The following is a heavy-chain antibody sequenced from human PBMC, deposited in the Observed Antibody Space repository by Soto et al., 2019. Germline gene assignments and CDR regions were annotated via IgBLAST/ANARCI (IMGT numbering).Heavy chain of an antibody. CDR1: GYGFTSYW. V-gene: IGHV5-10-1*01. J-gene: IGHJ6*02. CDR3: ASLGGYCSSTSCHLGYYYYGMDV. Sequence: GESLKISWKGSGYGFTSYWISWVRQMPWKGLEGMGRIDPSDSYTNYSPSFQGHVTISADKSISTAYLQWSSLKASDTAMYYCASLGGYCSSTSCHLGYYYYGMDVWGQGTTVTVSS. D-gene: IGHD2-2*01. CDR2: IDPSDSYT.